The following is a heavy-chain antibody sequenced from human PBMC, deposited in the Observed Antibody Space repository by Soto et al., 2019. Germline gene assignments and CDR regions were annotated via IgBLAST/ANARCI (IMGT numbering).Heavy chain of an antibody. V-gene: IGHV1-69*13. D-gene: IGHD3-22*01. CDR2: IVPIFGTA. CDR1: GGTFSSYA. Sequence: SVKVSCKASGGTFSSYAISWVRQAPGQGLEWMGGIVPIFGTANYAQKFQGRVTITADESTSTAYMELSSLRSEDTAVYYCARVSYYDSSGYYLVPDYWGQGTLVTVSS. J-gene: IGHJ4*02. CDR3: ARVSYYDSSGYYLVPDY.